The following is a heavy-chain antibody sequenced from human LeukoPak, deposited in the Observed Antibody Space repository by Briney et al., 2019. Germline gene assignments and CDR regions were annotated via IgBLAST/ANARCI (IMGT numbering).Heavy chain of an antibody. CDR3: ARGMTKLAAVFGY. J-gene: IGHJ4*02. D-gene: IGHD6-13*01. CDR1: GYTFTGYY. CDR2: INPNSGGT. V-gene: IGHV1-2*04. Sequence: GASVKVSCKASGYTFTGYYMHWVRQAPGQGLEWMGWINPNSGGTNYAQKFQGWVTMTRDTSISTAYMELSRLRSDDTAVYYCARGMTKLAAVFGYWGQGTLVAVSS.